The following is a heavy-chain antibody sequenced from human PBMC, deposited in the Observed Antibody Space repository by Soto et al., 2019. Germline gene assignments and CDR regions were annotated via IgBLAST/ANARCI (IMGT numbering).Heavy chain of an antibody. CDR3: ARSPLLVVVVAATPVWFDP. CDR2: INAGNGNT. V-gene: IGHV1-3*01. J-gene: IGHJ5*02. D-gene: IGHD2-15*01. CDR1: GYTFTSYA. Sequence: GASVKVSCKASGYTFTSYAMHWVRQAPGQRLEWMGWINAGNGNTKYSQKFQGRVTITRDTSASTAYMELSSLRSEDTAVYYCARSPLLVVVVAATPVWFDPWGQGTLVTVSS.